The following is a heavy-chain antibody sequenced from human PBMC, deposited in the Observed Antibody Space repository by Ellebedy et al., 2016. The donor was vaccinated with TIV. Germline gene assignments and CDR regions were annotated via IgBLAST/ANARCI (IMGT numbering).Heavy chain of an antibody. CDR3: AKDLAGDYQFDY. V-gene: IGHV3-30*18. CDR1: TFTFSTFG. D-gene: IGHD4-17*01. CDR2: ISYDEVTT. Sequence: PGGSLRLSCAASTFTFSTFGMHWVRQAPGKGLEWVALISYDEVTTYYADSVKGRFTISRDNSRNTMYLQMTNLKTEDTAVYYCAKDLAGDYQFDYWGQGTLVTVSS. J-gene: IGHJ4*02.